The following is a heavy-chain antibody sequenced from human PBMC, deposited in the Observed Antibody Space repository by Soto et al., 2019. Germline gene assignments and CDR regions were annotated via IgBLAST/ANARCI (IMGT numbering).Heavy chain of an antibody. V-gene: IGHV3-23*01. Sequence: PGGSLRLSCLASGFTFASCGMNWVRQAPGKGLEWVAGISQTGANTYYADSVRGRFIISRDNSRNTVSLEMNSLRGEDSALYYCATEGAKTTWNLDFWGQGTKVTVSS. D-gene: IGHD1-26*01. CDR1: GFTFASCG. CDR3: ATEGAKTTWNLDF. J-gene: IGHJ4*02. CDR2: ISQTGANT.